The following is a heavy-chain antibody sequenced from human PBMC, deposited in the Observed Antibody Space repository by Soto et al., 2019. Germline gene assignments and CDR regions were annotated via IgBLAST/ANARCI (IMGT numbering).Heavy chain of an antibody. Sequence: SLRLSCAASGFTFSSYGMHWVRQAPGKGLEWVAVIWYDGSNKYYADSVKGRFTISRDNSKNTLYLQMNSLRAEDTAVYYCARGEYYYYYGMDVWGQGTTVTVSS. V-gene: IGHV3-33*01. CDR3: ARGEYYYYYGMDV. J-gene: IGHJ6*02. CDR1: GFTFSSYG. CDR2: IWYDGSNK.